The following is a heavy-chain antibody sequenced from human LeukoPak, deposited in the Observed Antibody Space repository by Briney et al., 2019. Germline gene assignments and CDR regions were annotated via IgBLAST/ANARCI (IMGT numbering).Heavy chain of an antibody. J-gene: IGHJ4*02. CDR1: GFTFSDHY. CDR3: ARVYYDSSGSKIDY. V-gene: IGHV3-72*01. CDR2: TRNKANSYTT. D-gene: IGHD3-22*01. Sequence: GGSLRPSCAASGFTFSDHYMDWVRQAPGKGLEWVGRTRNKANSYTTEYAASVKGRFTISRDDSKNSLYLQMNSLKTEDTAVYYCARVYYDSSGSKIDYWGQGTLVTVSS.